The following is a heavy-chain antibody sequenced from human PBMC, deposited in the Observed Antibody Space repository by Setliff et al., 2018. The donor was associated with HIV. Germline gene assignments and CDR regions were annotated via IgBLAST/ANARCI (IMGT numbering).Heavy chain of an antibody. CDR1: GDSISTSNSY. CDR3: ARHQVIPTVIGAFDI. CDR2: LYYDGST. Sequence: ETLSLTCTVSGDSISTSNSYWGWVRQPPGKGLEWIGSLYYDGSTYYNPSLKSRVTISVDTSKNHFSLKLSSVTAADTAVYYCARHQVIPTVIGAFDIWGQGTVVTVSS. V-gene: IGHV4-39*01. J-gene: IGHJ3*02. D-gene: IGHD3-16*02.